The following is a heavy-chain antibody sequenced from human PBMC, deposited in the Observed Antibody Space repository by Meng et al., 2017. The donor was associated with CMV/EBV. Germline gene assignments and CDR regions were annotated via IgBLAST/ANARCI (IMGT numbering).Heavy chain of an antibody. Sequence: CAASGFTFSDYSMNWVRQAPGKGLEWVSSISSSSTYIYYADSVKGRFTISRDNAKDSLSLQMSSLRAEDTAMYYCARTNSYLPSYFDYWGQGTLVTVSS. V-gene: IGHV3-21*01. CDR2: ISSSSTYI. CDR1: GFTFSDYS. D-gene: IGHD1-26*01. J-gene: IGHJ4*02. CDR3: ARTNSYLPSYFDY.